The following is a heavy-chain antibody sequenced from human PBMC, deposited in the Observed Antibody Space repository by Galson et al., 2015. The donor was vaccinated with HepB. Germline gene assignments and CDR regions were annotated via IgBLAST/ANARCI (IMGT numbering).Heavy chain of an antibody. D-gene: IGHD3-16*01. Sequence: SLRLSCAASGFTFSSYGMHWVRQAPGKGLEWVAVIWYDGSNKYYADSVKGRFTISRDNSKNTLYLQMNSLRAEDTAVYYCATSYNYVWGSSSYWGQGTLVTVSS. CDR2: IWYDGSNK. V-gene: IGHV3-33*01. J-gene: IGHJ4*02. CDR3: ATSYNYVWGSSSY. CDR1: GFTFSSYG.